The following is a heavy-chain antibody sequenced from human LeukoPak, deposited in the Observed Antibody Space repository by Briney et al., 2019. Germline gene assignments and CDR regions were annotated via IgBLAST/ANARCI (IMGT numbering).Heavy chain of an antibody. D-gene: IGHD3-10*01. CDR3: ASSRGSGSYTLDS. CDR2: ITPFNGNT. J-gene: IGHJ4*02. Sequence: SVKVSCKASGYTFTYRYLHWVRQAPRQALEWMGWITPFNGNTNYAQKFQDRVTITRDRSMSTAYMELSSLRSEDTAMYYCASSRGSGSYTLDSWGQGTLVTVSP. V-gene: IGHV1-45*03. CDR1: GYTFTYRY.